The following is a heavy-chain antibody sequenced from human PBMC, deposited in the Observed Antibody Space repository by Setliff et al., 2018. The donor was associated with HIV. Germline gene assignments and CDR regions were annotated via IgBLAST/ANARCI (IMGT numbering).Heavy chain of an antibody. D-gene: IGHD1-26*01. J-gene: IGHJ4*02. V-gene: IGHV4-61*05. CDR1: GDSISSSTFY. CDR3: ARPVEMANREFDY. CDR2: IYTSGST. Sequence: SETLSLTCTVSGDSISSSTFYWGWIRQPPGKGLEWIGYIYTSGSTNYNPSLKSRVTISVDTSKNQFSLKLSSVTAADTAVYYCARPVEMANREFDYWGQGTLVTVSS.